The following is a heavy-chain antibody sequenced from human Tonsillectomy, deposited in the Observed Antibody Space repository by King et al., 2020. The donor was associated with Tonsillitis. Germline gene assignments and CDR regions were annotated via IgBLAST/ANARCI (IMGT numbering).Heavy chain of an antibody. CDR1: GFTFSPYA. CDR3: ARARRLGYAFDI. V-gene: IGHV3-30*01. CDR2: ISYDGSKK. Sequence: QLVQSGGGVVQPGRSLRLSCAASGFTFSPYAMHWVRQAPGKGLEWVALISYDGSKKYYADSVKGRFTISRDNSKNTLYLQMNSLRAEDTAVYYCARARRLGYAFDIWGQGTMVIVSS. D-gene: IGHD7-27*01. J-gene: IGHJ3*02.